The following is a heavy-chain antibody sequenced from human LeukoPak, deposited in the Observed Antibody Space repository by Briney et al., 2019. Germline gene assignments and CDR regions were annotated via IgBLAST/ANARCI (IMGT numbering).Heavy chain of an antibody. CDR1: VGSISSGSYY. J-gene: IGHJ4*02. V-gene: IGHV4-61*02. D-gene: IGHD1-26*01. Sequence: SQTLSLTCALSVGSISSGSYYWSWIRHPAGEGLEWIGRIYISGRTNYNPSLESRVTISVDTSKNQFSLKLSSVTAADTAVYYCAREDSRLSGGYWGGEGFDYWGQGTLVTVSS. CDR3: AREDSRLSGGYWGGEGFDY. CDR2: IYISGRT.